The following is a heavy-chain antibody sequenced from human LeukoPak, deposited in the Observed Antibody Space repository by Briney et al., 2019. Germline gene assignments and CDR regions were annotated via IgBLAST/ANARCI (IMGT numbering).Heavy chain of an antibody. CDR1: GDSISDYY. D-gene: IGHD3-22*01. CDR2: ISSSSSYI. J-gene: IGHJ4*02. V-gene: IGHV3-21*01. CDR3: AREEGIDGSGYYYVLGY. Sequence: ETLSLTCTVSGDSISDYYWNWVRQAPGKGLEWVSSISSSSSYIYYADSVKGRFTISRDNAKNSLYLQMNSLSAEDTAVYYCAREEGIDGSGYYYVLGYWGQGTLVTVSS.